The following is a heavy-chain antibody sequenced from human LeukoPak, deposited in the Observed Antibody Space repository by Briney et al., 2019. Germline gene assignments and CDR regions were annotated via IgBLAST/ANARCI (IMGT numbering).Heavy chain of an antibody. CDR2: MNPNSGNT. CDR3: ARSHLGYCSGGSCYSTGWFDS. D-gene: IGHD2-15*01. V-gene: IGHV1-8*01. J-gene: IGHJ5*01. CDR1: GYTFTSYD. Sequence: AGSVKVSCKASGYTFTSYDINWVRQATREGLGWMGWMNPNSGNTRYAQKFQGSVTMTRNTSKSTAHMELSSLRSEDTAVYYCARSHLGYCSGGSCYSTGWFDSWGQGTLVTVSS.